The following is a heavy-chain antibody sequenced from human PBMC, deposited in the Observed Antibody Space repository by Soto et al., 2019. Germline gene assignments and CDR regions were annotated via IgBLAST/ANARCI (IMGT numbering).Heavy chain of an antibody. Sequence: GESLKISCKGSGYTFSNYWIGWVRLMPGKGLEWIGSIYPGDSDTKYSPSFRGQVTISVDKSINTAYLQWNSLKASDTDTYYCARRVSGRVATFDIWGQGTLVTVSS. J-gene: IGHJ3*02. CDR1: GYTFSNYW. D-gene: IGHD5-12*01. CDR2: IYPGDSDT. CDR3: ARRVSGRVATFDI. V-gene: IGHV5-51*01.